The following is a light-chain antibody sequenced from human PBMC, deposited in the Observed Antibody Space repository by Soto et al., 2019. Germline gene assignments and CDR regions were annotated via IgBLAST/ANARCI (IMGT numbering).Light chain of an antibody. V-gene: IGKV3-20*01. J-gene: IGKJ3*01. Sequence: ELVLTQSPGTLSLSPGERATLSCRASQSVSSSYLACYQQKPGQAPRLLIPDTSSRATGIPDRFSGSGSGTDFTLTISRLEPEDFAMYYCQQYGTSPCTFGHGTKVDIK. CDR1: QSVSSSY. CDR2: DTS. CDR3: QQYGTSPCT.